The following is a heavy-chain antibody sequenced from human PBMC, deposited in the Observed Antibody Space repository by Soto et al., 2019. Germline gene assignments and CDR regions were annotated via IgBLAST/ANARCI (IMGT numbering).Heavy chain of an antibody. J-gene: IGHJ4*02. CDR3: ARVPLTWYYFDD. Sequence: ASVKVSCKASGYTFTSYAMHWVRQAPGQRLEWMGWINAGNGNTKYSQKFQGRVTITRGTSASTAYMELSSLRSEDTAVYYCARVPLTWYYFDDWGQGTLVTVSS. CDR2: INAGNGNT. CDR1: GYTFTSYA. D-gene: IGHD3-10*01. V-gene: IGHV1-3*01.